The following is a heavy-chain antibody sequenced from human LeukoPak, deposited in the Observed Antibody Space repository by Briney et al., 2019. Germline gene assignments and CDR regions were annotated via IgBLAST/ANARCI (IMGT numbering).Heavy chain of an antibody. Sequence: SQTLSLTCAIAGDSVSSSSAAWNWLRQSPSRGLEWLGSTYYRSKWYNDYAGSLISRITINPDTSRNQFSLQLKSVTPEDTAVYYCARGGSYSFDPWGQGTLVTVSS. D-gene: IGHD3-10*01. CDR1: GDSVSSSSAA. CDR3: ARGGSYSFDP. J-gene: IGHJ5*02. CDR2: TYYRSKWYN. V-gene: IGHV6-1*01.